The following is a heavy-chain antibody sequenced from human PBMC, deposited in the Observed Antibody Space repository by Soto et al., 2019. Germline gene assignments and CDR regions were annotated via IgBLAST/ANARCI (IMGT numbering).Heavy chain of an antibody. CDR3: AKGGWYEDH. CDR2: THNSGNT. D-gene: IGHD6-19*01. CDR1: GGSFSGYY. V-gene: IGHV4-34*11. J-gene: IGHJ4*02. Sequence: SETLSLTCAVYGGSFSGYYWSWIRQPPGKGLEWIGYTHNSGNTDYNPSLKSRVTISLDASRNEFSLSLRSVTAADTAVYYCAKGGWYEDHWGQGTLVTVSS.